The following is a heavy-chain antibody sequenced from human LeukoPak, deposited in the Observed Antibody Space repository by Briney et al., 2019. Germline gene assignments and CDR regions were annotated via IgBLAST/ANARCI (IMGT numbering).Heavy chain of an antibody. J-gene: IGHJ4*02. V-gene: IGHV3-66*01. CDR3: AREGSSTLFDY. CDR2: IYSGGST. CDR1: GFTVSSNY. D-gene: IGHD6-13*01. Sequence: GGSLRLSCAASGFTVSSNYMSWVRQAPGKGLEWVSVIYSGGSTYYADSVKGRFTISRDNSKNTLYLQMNSLRAEDTAVYYCAREGSSTLFDYWGQGTLVTVSS.